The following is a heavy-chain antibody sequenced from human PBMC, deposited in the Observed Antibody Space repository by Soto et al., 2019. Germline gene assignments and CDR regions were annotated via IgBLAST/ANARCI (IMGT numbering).Heavy chain of an antibody. CDR3: ERVDGDRSGAYDY. J-gene: IGHJ4*02. CDR1: GFTFSSYG. Sequence: GGSLRLSCAAYGFTFSSYGMHRVRQAPGKGLEWVAVICYDGSNKYYADSVKGRLTISRENSKNTLYLXMNSLRAGHTDVYYCERVDGDRSGAYDYWAQGTRLTVYS. D-gene: IGHD3-22*01. V-gene: IGHV3-33*01. CDR2: ICYDGSNK.